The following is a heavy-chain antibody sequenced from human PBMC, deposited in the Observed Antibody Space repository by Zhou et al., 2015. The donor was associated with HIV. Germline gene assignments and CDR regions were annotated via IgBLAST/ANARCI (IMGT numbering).Heavy chain of an antibody. Sequence: QVQLVQSGAEVKKPGASVKVSCKASGYTFTGYYMHWVRQAPGQGLEWMGRINPNSGGTNYAQKFQGRVTMTRDTSISTAYMELSRLRSDDTAVYYCARDRCSSTSCYRHWFDPWGQGTLVTVSS. V-gene: IGHV1-2*06. D-gene: IGHD2-2*01. CDR2: INPNSGGT. CDR3: ARDRCSSTSCYRHWFDP. CDR1: GYTFTGYY. J-gene: IGHJ5*02.